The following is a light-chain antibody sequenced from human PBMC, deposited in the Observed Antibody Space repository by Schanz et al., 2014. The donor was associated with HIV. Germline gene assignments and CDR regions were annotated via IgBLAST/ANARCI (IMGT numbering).Light chain of an antibody. J-gene: IGKJ1*01. V-gene: IGKV1-5*03. CDR2: KAS. CDR1: QSISDW. CDR3: QQYDLFLT. Sequence: DMQMTQSPSTLSASVGDRVTITCRASQSISDWLAWYQQKPGKAPKLLIYKASRLQSGVPSRFSGSGAGTEFTLTISSLQPEDFATYYCQQYDLFLTFGPGTKVDIK.